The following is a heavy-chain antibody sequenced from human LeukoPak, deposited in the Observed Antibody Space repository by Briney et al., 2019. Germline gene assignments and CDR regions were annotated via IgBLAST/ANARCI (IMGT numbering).Heavy chain of an antibody. V-gene: IGHV4-59*13. CDR2: IYYSGST. CDR3: ARSFFSGDYMDV. J-gene: IGHJ6*03. CDR1: GGSISSYY. Sequence: PSETLSLTCTVSGGSISSYYWGWIRQPPGKGLEWIGYIYYSGSTNYNPSLKSRVTISVDTSKNQVSLKVSSVTAADTAVYYCARSFFSGDYMDVWGKGTTVTVSS. D-gene: IGHD2-15*01.